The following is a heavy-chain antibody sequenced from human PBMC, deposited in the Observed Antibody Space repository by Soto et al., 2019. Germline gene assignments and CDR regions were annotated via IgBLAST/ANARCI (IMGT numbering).Heavy chain of an antibody. CDR3: ARDLVGLTHFDY. CDR2: IYYLGRT. Sequence: SETLSLTCTVSGDSISTYYWNWVRQPLGKGLEWIGYIYYLGRTNYNPSLRSRVTMSLDTSKNQISLNLNSVTAADTAVYYCARDLVGLTHFDYWGQGILVTVYS. D-gene: IGHD2-8*02. V-gene: IGHV4-59*01. J-gene: IGHJ4*02. CDR1: GDSISTYY.